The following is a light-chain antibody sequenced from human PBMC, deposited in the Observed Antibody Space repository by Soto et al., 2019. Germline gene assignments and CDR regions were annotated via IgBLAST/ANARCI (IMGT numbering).Light chain of an antibody. Sequence: IVLTQYPGTLSLSPGERATLSCRASQSVSSSYLAWYQQKPGQAPRLLIYGASSRATGIPDRFSGSGSGTDFTRTISRLEPEDFAVYYCRQYAILMWPFAQGTKVDVK. CDR3: RQYAILMWP. CDR2: GAS. J-gene: IGKJ1*01. CDR1: QSVSSSY. V-gene: IGKV3-20*01.